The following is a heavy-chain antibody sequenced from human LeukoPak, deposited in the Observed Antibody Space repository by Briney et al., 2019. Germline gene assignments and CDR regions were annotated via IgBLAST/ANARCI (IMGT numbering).Heavy chain of an antibody. V-gene: IGHV1-2*02. D-gene: IGHD2-21*02. CDR3: ARTYTAVHYFDY. Sequence: ASVKVSCKASGYTFTGYYMHWVRQAPGQGLKWMGWINPNSGGTNYAQKFQGRVTMTRDTSISTAYIELSRLTSDDTALYYCARTYTAVHYFDYWGQGTLVTVSS. CDR1: GYTFTGYY. J-gene: IGHJ4*02. CDR2: INPNSGGT.